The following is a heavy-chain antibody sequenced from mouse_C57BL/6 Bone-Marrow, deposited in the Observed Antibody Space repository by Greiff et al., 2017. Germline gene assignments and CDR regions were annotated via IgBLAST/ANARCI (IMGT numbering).Heavy chain of an antibody. J-gene: IGHJ4*01. CDR1: GYTFTSYW. Sequence: QVQLQQSGAELAKPGASVKLSCKASGYTFTSYWMHWVKQRPGQGLEWIGDINPSSGYTKYNQKFKDKATLTADKSSSTSYMQLSSRTSDNSPVYYCARWCYGSSCLIYYYAMDYWGRGTSVTVSS. CDR2: INPSSGYT. V-gene: IGHV1-7*01. D-gene: IGHD1-1*01. CDR3: ARWCYGSSCLIYYYAMDY.